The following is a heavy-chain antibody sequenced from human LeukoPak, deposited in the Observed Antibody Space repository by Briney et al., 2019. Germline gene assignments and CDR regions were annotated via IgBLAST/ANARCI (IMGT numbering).Heavy chain of an antibody. D-gene: IGHD1-26*01. Sequence: NPSGGSTSYAQKFQGRVTMTRDTSTSTVYMELSSLRSEDTAVYYCARMVNRWELGQQNFDYWGQGTLVTVSS. CDR2: NPSGGST. V-gene: IGHV1-46*01. J-gene: IGHJ4*02. CDR3: ARMVNRWELGQQNFDY.